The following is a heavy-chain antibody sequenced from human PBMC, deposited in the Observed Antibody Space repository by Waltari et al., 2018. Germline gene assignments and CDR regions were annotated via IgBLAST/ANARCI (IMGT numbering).Heavy chain of an antibody. CDR1: GYTFTDLL. J-gene: IGHJ4*02. V-gene: IGHV1-2*06. CDR2: INPKSGDT. D-gene: IGHD3-3*01. Sequence: QVQLVQSGAEGRQSGASLKVSCKASGYTFTDLLIHWVRQAPGQGLEWMGRINPKSGDTSYAQRFQGRVTMTGDTSISTAYMEVTGLRSDDTAIYYCARSGGGTTSFGVAEWGQGSLVTVSS. CDR3: ARSGGGTTSFGVAE.